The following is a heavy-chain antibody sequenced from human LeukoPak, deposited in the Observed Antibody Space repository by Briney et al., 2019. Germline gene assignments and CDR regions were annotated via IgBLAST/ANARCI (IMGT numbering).Heavy chain of an antibody. J-gene: IGHJ4*02. CDR3: AKDSSIEGSQHKDY. CDR2: ISGSGGRT. V-gene: IGHV3-23*01. CDR1: GFTFGSYA. Sequence: RGSLRLSCAASGFTFGSYAMGWVRQAPGKGLEWVSVISGSGGRTDYADSVKGRFTISRDNSKNTLYLQMNSLRAEDTAVYYCAKDSSIEGSQHKDYGGQGTLVTVSS. D-gene: IGHD2-2*01.